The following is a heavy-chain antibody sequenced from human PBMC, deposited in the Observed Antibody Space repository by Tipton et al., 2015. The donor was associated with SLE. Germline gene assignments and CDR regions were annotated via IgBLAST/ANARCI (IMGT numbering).Heavy chain of an antibody. CDR1: GFTFSSYS. CDR3: ARDEGYCSSTSCQGGTPYYYYYMDV. Sequence: GSLRLSCAASGFTFSSYSMNWVRQAPGKGLEWVSSISSSSSYIYYADSVKGRFTISRDNAKNSLYLQMNSLRAEDTAVYYCARDEGYCSSTSCQGGTPYYYYYMDVWGKGTTVTVSS. J-gene: IGHJ6*03. CDR2: ISSSSSYI. D-gene: IGHD2-2*01. V-gene: IGHV3-21*01.